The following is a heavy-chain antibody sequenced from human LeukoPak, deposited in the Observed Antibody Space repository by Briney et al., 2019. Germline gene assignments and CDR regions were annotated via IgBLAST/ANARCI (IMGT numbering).Heavy chain of an antibody. J-gene: IGHJ5*02. CDR3: ARKRFLEWLLYTPSSGFDP. D-gene: IGHD3-3*01. Sequence: PGGSLRLSCAASGFAFSSYAMTWVRQAPGKGLEWIGEINHSGNTNYNPSLKSRVTISVDTSKNQFSLKLSSVTAADTAVYYCARKRFLEWLLYTPSSGFDPWGQGTLVTVSS. CDR2: INHSGNT. CDR1: GFAFSSYA. V-gene: IGHV4-34*01.